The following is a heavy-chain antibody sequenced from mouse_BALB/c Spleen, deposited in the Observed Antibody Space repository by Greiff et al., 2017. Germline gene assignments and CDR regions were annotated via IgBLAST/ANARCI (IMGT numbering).Heavy chain of an antibody. Sequence: EVQLQQSGPELEKPGASVKISCKASGYSFTGYNMNWVKQSNGKSLEWIGNIDSYYGGTSYNQKFKGKATLTVDKSSSTAYMQLKSLASEDSAVDNCERRQLGLAMDYGGQGTSVTVSA. CDR2: IDSYYGGT. D-gene: IGHD3-2*01. CDR1: GYSFTGYN. J-gene: IGHJ4*01. CDR3: ERRQLGLAMDY. V-gene: IGHV1-39*01.